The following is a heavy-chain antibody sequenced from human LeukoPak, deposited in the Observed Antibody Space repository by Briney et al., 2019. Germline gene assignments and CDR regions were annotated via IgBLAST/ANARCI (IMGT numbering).Heavy chain of an antibody. CDR1: GYTFNTYG. Sequence: GASVKVSCKASGYTFNTYGIIWVRQAPGQGLEWMGWISAYNGDTTYAQKLQGRVTLTTDASTSTAYMELRSLRSDDTAVYYCARESTGGSLEIDSWGQGALVTVSS. J-gene: IGHJ4*02. D-gene: IGHD2-8*02. CDR3: ARESTGGSLEIDS. V-gene: IGHV1-18*01. CDR2: ISAYNGDT.